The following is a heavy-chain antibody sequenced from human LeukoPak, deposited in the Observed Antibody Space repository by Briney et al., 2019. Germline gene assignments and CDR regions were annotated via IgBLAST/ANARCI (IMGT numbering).Heavy chain of an antibody. D-gene: IGHD2-15*01. CDR3: ARVHGGYPFDQ. V-gene: IGHV3-48*01. J-gene: IGHJ4*02. CDR2: ISSVSSTM. Sequence: PGGSLRLSCAASGFIFSSYSMNWVRPAPGKGLEWISFISSVSSTMFYADSVKGRFNISRDNVKNSLYLQMNGLRAEDTAVYYCARVHGGYPFDQWGQGTLVTVSS. CDR1: GFIFSSYS.